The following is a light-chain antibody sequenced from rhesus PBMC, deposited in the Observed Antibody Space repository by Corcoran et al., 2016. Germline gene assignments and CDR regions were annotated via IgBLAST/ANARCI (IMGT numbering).Light chain of an antibody. CDR1: ENVNNY. Sequence: DIQMTQSPSSLSASVGDRVTITCRASENVNNYLNWYQQKPGKAPKLLIYKASTLQSGVPSRFSGSGSGPGYTFPISSLQPEDVATYYCQHGYCTPLPFGGGTKVELK. CDR2: KAS. V-gene: IGKV1-74*01. CDR3: QHGYCTPLP. J-gene: IGKJ4*01.